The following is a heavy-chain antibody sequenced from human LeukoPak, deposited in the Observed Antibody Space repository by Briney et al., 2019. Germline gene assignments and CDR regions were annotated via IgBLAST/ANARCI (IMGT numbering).Heavy chain of an antibody. J-gene: IGHJ5*02. D-gene: IGHD3-10*01. Sequence: KSSETLSLTCAVYGGSFSGYYWSWIRQPPGKGLEWIGEINHSGSTNYNPSLKSRVTISVDTSKNQFSLKLSSVTAADTAVYYCAREGLNMVRGVIPKEAWGWFDPWGQGTLVTVSS. CDR2: INHSGST. CDR3: AREGLNMVRGVIPKEAWGWFDP. CDR1: GGSFSGYY. V-gene: IGHV4-34*01.